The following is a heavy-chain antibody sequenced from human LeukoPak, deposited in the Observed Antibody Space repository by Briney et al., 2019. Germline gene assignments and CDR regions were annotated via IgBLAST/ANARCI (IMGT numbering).Heavy chain of an antibody. CDR2: ISYDGSNK. V-gene: IGHV3-30*18. D-gene: IGHD5-24*01. CDR1: GFTFSSYG. Sequence: PGGSLRLSCAASGFTFSSYGMHWVRQAPAKGLEWVAVISYDGSNKYYADSVKGRFTISRDNSKNTLYLQLNSLRAEDTAVYYCAKDFFGYNSYYYGMDVWGQGTTVTVSS. J-gene: IGHJ6*02. CDR3: AKDFFGYNSYYYGMDV.